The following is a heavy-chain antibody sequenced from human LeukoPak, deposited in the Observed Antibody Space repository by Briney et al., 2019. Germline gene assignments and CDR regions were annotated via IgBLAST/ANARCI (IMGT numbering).Heavy chain of an antibody. CDR1: GGSIRSSSYY. CDR2: IYYGGST. Sequence: PSETLSLTCIVSGGSIRSSSYYWGWIRQPPGKGLEWIGSIYYGGSTYYNPSLKSRVTISVDTSKNQLSLKLSSVTAADTAVYYCARRVGHYDSGGYYWWFDPWGQGTLVTVSS. J-gene: IGHJ5*02. V-gene: IGHV4-39*07. CDR3: ARRVGHYDSGGYYWWFDP. D-gene: IGHD3-22*01.